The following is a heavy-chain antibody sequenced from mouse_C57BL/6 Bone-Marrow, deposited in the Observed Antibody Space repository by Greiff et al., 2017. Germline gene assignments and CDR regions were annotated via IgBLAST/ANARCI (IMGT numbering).Heavy chain of an antibody. CDR1: GYTFTDYN. J-gene: IGHJ4*01. CDR3: ARGKGVYWRDAMDY. V-gene: IGHV1-18*01. D-gene: IGHD2-1*01. Sequence: EVQLQQSGPELVKPGASVKIPCKASGYTFTDYNMDWVKQSHGQSLEWIGDINPNNGGTIYNQKFKGKATLTVDKSSSTAYMELRSLTSEDTAVYYCARGKGVYWRDAMDYWGQGTSVTVAS. CDR2: INPNNGGT.